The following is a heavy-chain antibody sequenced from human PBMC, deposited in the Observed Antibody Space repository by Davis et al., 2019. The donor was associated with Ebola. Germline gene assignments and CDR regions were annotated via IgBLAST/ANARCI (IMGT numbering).Heavy chain of an antibody. J-gene: IGHJ4*02. CDR2: IYYSGST. CDR3: ARHRGRIFAIGYYFDY. Sequence: SETLSLTCTVSGSSISSYYWSWIRQPPGKGLEWIGYIYYSGSTNYNPSLKSRVTISVDTSKNQFSLKLSSVTAADTAVYYCARHRGRIFAIGYYFDYWGQGTLVTVSS. D-gene: IGHD2-15*01. V-gene: IGHV4-59*08. CDR1: GSSISSYY.